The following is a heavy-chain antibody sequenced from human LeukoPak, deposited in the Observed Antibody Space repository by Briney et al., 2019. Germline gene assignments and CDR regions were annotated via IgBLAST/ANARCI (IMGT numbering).Heavy chain of an antibody. CDR1: GFTVSSNY. CDR3: ARVFSAGGGVASY. J-gene: IGHJ4*02. CDR2: IYSGGST. Sequence: PGGSPRLSCAASGFTVSSNYMSWVRQAPGKGLEWVSVIYSGGSTYYADSVKGRFTISRDNSKNTLYLQMNSLRAEDTAVYYCARVFSAGGGVASYWGQGTLVTVSS. D-gene: IGHD3-16*01. V-gene: IGHV3-53*05.